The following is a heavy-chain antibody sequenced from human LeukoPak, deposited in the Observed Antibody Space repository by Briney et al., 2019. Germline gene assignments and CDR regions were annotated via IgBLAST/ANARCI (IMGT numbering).Heavy chain of an antibody. V-gene: IGHV3-23*01. Sequence: GRSLRLSCAASGFTFSSYAMTWVRQAPGKGLEWVSAIFRSGGDTYYADSMKGRFTLSRDNSKNTLYLQMNSLRVGDTAIYYCAKSFTGDNYYYGVDVWGQGTTVTVSS. CDR2: IFRSGGDT. CDR3: AKSFTGDNYYYGVDV. J-gene: IGHJ6*02. CDR1: GFTFSSYA. D-gene: IGHD3-10*01.